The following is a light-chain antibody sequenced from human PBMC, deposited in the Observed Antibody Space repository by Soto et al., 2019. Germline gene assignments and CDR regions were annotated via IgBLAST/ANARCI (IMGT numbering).Light chain of an antibody. CDR1: SSDVGGYNY. CDR2: DVT. J-gene: IGLJ3*02. CDR3: TSYTTSSPYLV. V-gene: IGLV2-14*03. Sequence: QSALTQPASVSGSPGQSITISCTGTSSDVGGYNYVSWYQHHPGKAPKLMIYDVTNRPSGVSNRFSGSKSGNTASLTISGLHAEDEADYYCTSYTTSSPYLVFGGATKLTVL.